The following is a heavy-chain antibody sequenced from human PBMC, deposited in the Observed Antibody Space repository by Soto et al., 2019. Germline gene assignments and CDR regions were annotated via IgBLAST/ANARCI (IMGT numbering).Heavy chain of an antibody. Sequence: QVQLVESGGGVVQPGRSLRLSCAASGFTFSSYAMHWVRQAPGKGLEWVAVISYDGSNKYYADSVKGRFTISRDNSKNTLYLQMNSLRAEDTAVYYCARAGIAVAATGYYYSYGMDVWGQGTTVTVSS. CDR1: GFTFSSYA. J-gene: IGHJ6*02. CDR2: ISYDGSNK. CDR3: ARAGIAVAATGYYYSYGMDV. D-gene: IGHD6-19*01. V-gene: IGHV3-30-3*01.